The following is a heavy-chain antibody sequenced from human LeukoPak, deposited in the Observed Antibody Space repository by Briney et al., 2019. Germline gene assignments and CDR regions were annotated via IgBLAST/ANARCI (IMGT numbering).Heavy chain of an antibody. CDR1: GFTFSSYS. J-gene: IGHJ3*02. Sequence: GGSLRLSCAASGFTFSSYSMNWVRQAPGKGLEWVSSISSSSSYIYYADSVKGRFTISRDNAKNSLYLQMNSLRAEDTAVYYCAREKKRVYYYDSSGYYYPPDAFDIWGQGTMVTVSS. CDR3: AREKKRVYYYDSSGYYYPPDAFDI. CDR2: ISSSSSYI. D-gene: IGHD3-22*01. V-gene: IGHV3-21*01.